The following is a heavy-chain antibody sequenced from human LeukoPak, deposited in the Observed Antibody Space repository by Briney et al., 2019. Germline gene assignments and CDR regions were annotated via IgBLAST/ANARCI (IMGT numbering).Heavy chain of an antibody. Sequence: PGGSLRLSCAASGFTFSSYAMHWVRQAPGKGLEWVAVISYDGSNKYYADSVKGRFTISRDNSKNTLYLQMNSLRAEDTAVYYCARAGTSSGWYDYWGQGTLVTVSS. J-gene: IGHJ4*02. CDR2: ISYDGSNK. CDR1: GFTFSSYA. V-gene: IGHV3-30*04. D-gene: IGHD6-19*01. CDR3: ARAGTSSGWYDY.